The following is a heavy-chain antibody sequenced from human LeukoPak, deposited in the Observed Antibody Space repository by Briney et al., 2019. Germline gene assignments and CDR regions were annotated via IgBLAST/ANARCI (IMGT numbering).Heavy chain of an antibody. CDR1: GFTFSSYA. D-gene: IGHD2-8*01. J-gene: IGHJ4*02. CDR2: ISYDGSNK. Sequence: PGRSLRLSCAASGFTFSSYAMHWVRQAPGKGLEWVAVISYDGSNKYYADSVKGRFTISRDNSKNTLYLQMNSLRAEDTAVYYCARYGVIHSLDYWGQGTLVTVSS. CDR3: ARYGVIHSLDY. V-gene: IGHV3-30*04.